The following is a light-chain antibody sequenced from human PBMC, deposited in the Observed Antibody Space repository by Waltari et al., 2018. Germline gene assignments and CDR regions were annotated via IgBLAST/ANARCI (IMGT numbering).Light chain of an antibody. CDR3: QQRSSWPLT. J-gene: IGKJ4*01. V-gene: IGKV3-11*01. CDR1: QSVRNY. CDR2: DTS. Sequence: EIVLIQSPATLPLSPGERATLSCRASQSVRNYLAWFQQKPGQVPRLLIYDTSNRGTSVPARFSGSGSGTDFTLTISSLESEDFAVYYCQQRSSWPLTFGGGTKVQIK.